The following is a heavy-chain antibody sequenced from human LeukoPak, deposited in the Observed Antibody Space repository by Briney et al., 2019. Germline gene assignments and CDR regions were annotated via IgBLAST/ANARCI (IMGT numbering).Heavy chain of an antibody. CDR2: IYYSGST. Sequence: SETLSLTCTVSGGPISSYYWSWIRLPPGKDLEWIGSIYYSGSTNYNPALRSRVTISVDTSKNHFSLNLSSVTAADTAVYYCARGHLVRGVIGRRNDGFDIWGQGTMVTVSS. V-gene: IGHV4-59*08. CDR3: ARGHLVRGVIGRRNDGFDI. CDR1: GGPISSYY. J-gene: IGHJ3*02. D-gene: IGHD3-10*01.